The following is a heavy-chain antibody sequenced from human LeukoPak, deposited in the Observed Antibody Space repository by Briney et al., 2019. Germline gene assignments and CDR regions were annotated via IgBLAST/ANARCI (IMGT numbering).Heavy chain of an antibody. J-gene: IGHJ3*02. Sequence: AGGSLRLSCAASGFTVSSNYMSWVRQAPGKGLEWVSIIYSGGSTFYADSVKGRFTISRDNSKNTLYLQMNSLRAEDTAVYYCARGGSYLSAFDIWGQGTMVTGSS. CDR2: IYSGGST. CDR3: ARGGSYLSAFDI. V-gene: IGHV3-53*01. D-gene: IGHD1-26*01. CDR1: GFTVSSNY.